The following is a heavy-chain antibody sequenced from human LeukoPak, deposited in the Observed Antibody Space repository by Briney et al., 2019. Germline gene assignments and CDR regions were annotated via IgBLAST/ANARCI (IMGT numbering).Heavy chain of an antibody. Sequence: ASVKVSCKPSKYTFTTSYMHSVRQAPGQRRECRGMITPIGGTLRYAKNFQGRITVSRETSTSTVYMGLSSLRSEDTAVYYCARDPGITMVRGVKDYYMDVWGKGTTVTVSS. V-gene: IGHV1-46*01. CDR3: ARDPGITMVRGVKDYYMDV. D-gene: IGHD3-10*01. J-gene: IGHJ6*03. CDR1: KYTFTTSY. CDR2: ITPIGGTL.